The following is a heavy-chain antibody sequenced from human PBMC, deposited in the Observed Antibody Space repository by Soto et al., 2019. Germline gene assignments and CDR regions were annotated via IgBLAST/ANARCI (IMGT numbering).Heavy chain of an antibody. CDR1: GFTFSSYG. D-gene: IGHD3-3*01. V-gene: IGHV3-30*18. Sequence: QVQLVESGGGVVQPGRSLRLSCAASGFTFSSYGMHWVRQAPGKGLEWVAVISYDGSNKYYADSVKGRFTISRDNSKNTLYLQMNSLRAEDTAVYYCAKEGYYDFWSGYLDVWGKGTTVTVSS. J-gene: IGHJ6*04. CDR3: AKEGYYDFWSGYLDV. CDR2: ISYDGSNK.